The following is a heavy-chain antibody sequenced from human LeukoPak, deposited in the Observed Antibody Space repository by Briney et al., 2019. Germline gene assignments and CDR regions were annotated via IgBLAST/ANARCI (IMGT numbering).Heavy chain of an antibody. V-gene: IGHV3-53*01. CDR2: IYSGGST. CDR3: AREGPYTGFDY. Sequence: GGSLRLSCAASGFTVSSNYMSWVRQAPGKGLEWVSVIYSGGSTYYADSVKGRFTISRDNSKNTLYLQMNSLSADDTAVYYCAREGPYTGFDYWGQGTLVTVSS. J-gene: IGHJ4*02. CDR1: GFTVSSNY. D-gene: IGHD1-1*01.